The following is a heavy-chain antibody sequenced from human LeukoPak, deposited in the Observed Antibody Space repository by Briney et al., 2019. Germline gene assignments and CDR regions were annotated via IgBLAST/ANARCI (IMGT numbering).Heavy chain of an antibody. J-gene: IGHJ4*02. Sequence: WIRQAPGKGLEWVAVIWNDGSNKYYADSVKGRFTISRDNSKNTLYLQMNSLRAEDTAVYSCARASGPFDYWGQGTLVTVSS. V-gene: IGHV3-33*01. CDR3: ARASGPFDY. D-gene: IGHD3-10*01. CDR2: IWNDGSNK.